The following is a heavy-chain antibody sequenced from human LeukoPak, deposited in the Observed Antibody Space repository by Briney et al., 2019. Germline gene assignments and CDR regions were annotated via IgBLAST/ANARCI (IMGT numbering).Heavy chain of an antibody. V-gene: IGHV3-49*04. J-gene: IGHJ6*03. CDR1: GFSFGEYA. CDR3: TRGPVEGATPKEYYYMDV. Sequence: PGGSPRLSCTTSGFSFGEYALTWVRQAPGKGLEWVGFIRSKAYGGTTENAASVRGRFTISRDDSKSIAYLQMNSLKTEDTAMYYCTRGPVEGATPKEYYYMDVWGKGTTVTISS. CDR2: IRSKAYGGTT. D-gene: IGHD1-26*01.